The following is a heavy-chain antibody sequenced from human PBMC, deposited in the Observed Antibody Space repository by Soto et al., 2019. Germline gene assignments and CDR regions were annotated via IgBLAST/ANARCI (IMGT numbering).Heavy chain of an antibody. V-gene: IGHV1-69*06. Sequence: ASVKVSCKASGGTFSTYALSWVRQAPGQGLEWMGGIIPMSGTTDYAQKFQGRVTIIADKSTSTAYLVVSSLRSDDTAVYYCARDRAASHLYYYFYGFDVWGQGTPVTVSS. D-gene: IGHD6-6*01. CDR3: ARDRAASHLYYYFYGFDV. CDR2: IIPMSGTT. J-gene: IGHJ6*02. CDR1: GGTFSTYA.